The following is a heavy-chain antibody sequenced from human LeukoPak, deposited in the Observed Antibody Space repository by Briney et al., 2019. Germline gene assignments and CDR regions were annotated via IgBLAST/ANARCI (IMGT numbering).Heavy chain of an antibody. CDR1: GFTFSSYG. J-gene: IGHJ4*02. CDR3: ARALPRVDILTGYPNLGFDY. D-gene: IGHD3-9*01. Sequence: PGGSLRLSCTASGFTFSSYGMHWVRQVPGKGLEWVAGIWYDESNKYYAYSVEGRFTISRDNSKNTLDLEMNSLSAEDTAVYYCARALPRVDILTGYPNLGFDYWGQGTLVTVSS. V-gene: IGHV3-33*08. CDR2: IWYDESNK.